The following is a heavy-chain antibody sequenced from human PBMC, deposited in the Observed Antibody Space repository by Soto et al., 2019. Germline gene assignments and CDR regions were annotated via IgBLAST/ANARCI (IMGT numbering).Heavy chain of an antibody. CDR3: ARARRDYYDSSGYYKTEAFDI. CDR2: IIPIFGTA. Sequence: QVQLVQSGAEVKKPGSSVKVSCKASGGTFSSYAISWVRQAPGQGLEWMGVIIPIFGTANYAQTFQGRVTITADESTSTAYMELGSLRSEDTAVYYCARARRDYYDSSGYYKTEAFDIWGQGTMVTVSS. D-gene: IGHD3-22*01. CDR1: GGTFSSYA. V-gene: IGHV1-69*01. J-gene: IGHJ3*02.